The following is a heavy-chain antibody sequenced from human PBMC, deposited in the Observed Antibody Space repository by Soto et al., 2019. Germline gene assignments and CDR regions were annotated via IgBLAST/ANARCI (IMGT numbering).Heavy chain of an antibody. J-gene: IGHJ4*02. CDR2: ISAYNGNT. CDR1: GYTFTSYC. V-gene: IGHV1-18*01. CDR3: ARVLWRLEYSDY. D-gene: IGHD3-10*01. Sequence: ASVKVSCKASGYTFTSYCISWVRQAPGQGLEWMGWISAYNGNTNYAQKLQGRVTMTTDTSTSTAYMELRSLRSDDTAVYYCARVLWRLEYSDYWGQGALVTVSS.